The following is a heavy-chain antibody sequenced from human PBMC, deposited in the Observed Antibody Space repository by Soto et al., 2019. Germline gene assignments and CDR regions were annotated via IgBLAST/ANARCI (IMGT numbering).Heavy chain of an antibody. Sequence: GGSLRLSCAASGFTFSNYAMTWVRQSPGKGLEWVAVISDSTDNTHYADSVKGRFTISRDNSKNTLYLQMNSLRAEDTAIYYCAKCPTFTNGWLRFFDPWGQGTPVTVSS. J-gene: IGHJ5*02. CDR3: AKCPTFTNGWLRFFDP. V-gene: IGHV3-23*01. CDR1: GFTFSNYA. CDR2: ISDSTDNT. D-gene: IGHD6-19*01.